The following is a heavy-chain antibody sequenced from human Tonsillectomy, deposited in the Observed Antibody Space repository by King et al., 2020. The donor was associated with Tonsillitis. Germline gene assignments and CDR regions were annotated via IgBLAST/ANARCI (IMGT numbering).Heavy chain of an antibody. CDR1: GFTVSSNY. D-gene: IGHD3-3*01. Sequence: VQLVETGGGLIQPGGSLRLSCAASGFTVSSNYMSWVRQAPGKGLEWVSVIYSGGSTYYADSVKGRFTISGDNSKNTLYLQMNSLRAEDTAVYYCARGDYDFWSGYYTVWGQGTLVTVSS. CDR2: IYSGGST. J-gene: IGHJ4*02. CDR3: ARGDYDFWSGYYTV. V-gene: IGHV3-53*02.